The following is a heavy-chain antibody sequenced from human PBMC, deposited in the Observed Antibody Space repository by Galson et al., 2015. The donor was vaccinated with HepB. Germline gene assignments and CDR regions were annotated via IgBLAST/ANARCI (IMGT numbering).Heavy chain of an antibody. CDR1: GFSFSDYY. CDR3: ARVADVDYGGHSHFDY. D-gene: IGHD4-23*01. Sequence: SLRLSCAASGFSFSDYYMSWIRQAPGKGLEWISYISSGSHYTNYANSVKGRFTISRDNSKKSLYLQINSLRAEDTAVYYCARVADVDYGGHSHFDYWGQGTLVIVSS. J-gene: IGHJ4*02. V-gene: IGHV3-11*06. CDR2: ISSGSHYT.